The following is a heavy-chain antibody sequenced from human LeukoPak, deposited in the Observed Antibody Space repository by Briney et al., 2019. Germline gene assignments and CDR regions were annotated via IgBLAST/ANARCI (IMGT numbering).Heavy chain of an antibody. CDR1: GFTLSTFE. V-gene: IGHV3-48*03. J-gene: IGHJ4*02. CDR3: TRESGPPSFHIEY. D-gene: IGHD3-3*01. CDR2: VSGSGSTK. Sequence: GGPLRLSCAVSGFTLSTFEVNWLPQATGKGLEWVSCVSGSGSTKAYSDSVKGRFSIYKDNTKNSLYLEMNNLRAEDTAVYYCTRESGPPSFHIEYWGQGILVTVSS.